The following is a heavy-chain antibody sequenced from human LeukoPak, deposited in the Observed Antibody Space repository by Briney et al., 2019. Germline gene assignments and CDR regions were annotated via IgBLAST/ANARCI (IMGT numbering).Heavy chain of an antibody. Sequence: PSETLSLTFTVSGGSISSGGYYWSWIRQPPGKGLEWIGYIYHSGSTYYNPSLKSRVTISVDRSKNQLSLKLSSVTAADTAVYYCARGRDYGASYGMDVWSQGTTVTVSS. J-gene: IGHJ6*02. CDR1: GGSISSGGYY. D-gene: IGHD4-17*01. CDR2: IYHSGST. CDR3: ARGRDYGASYGMDV. V-gene: IGHV4-30-2*01.